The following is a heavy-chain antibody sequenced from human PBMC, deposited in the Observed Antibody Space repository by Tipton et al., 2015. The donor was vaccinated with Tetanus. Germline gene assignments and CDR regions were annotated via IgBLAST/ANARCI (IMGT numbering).Heavy chain of an antibody. CDR1: GGSISSYY. V-gene: IGHV3-7*01. J-gene: IGHJ4*02. Sequence: GLVKPSETLSLTCTVSGGSISSYYWSWVRQAPGKGLEWVANIKEDGNEKYYVDSVKGRFTISRDNAKNSLYLQMNSLRADDTAVYYCAYSGSYGAVIDYWGQGTLVTVSS. D-gene: IGHD1-26*01. CDR2: IKEDGNEK. CDR3: AYSGSYGAVIDY.